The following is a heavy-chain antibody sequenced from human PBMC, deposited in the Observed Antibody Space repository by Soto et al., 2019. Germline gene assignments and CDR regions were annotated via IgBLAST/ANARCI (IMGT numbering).Heavy chain of an antibody. CDR3: ARVHYSYGPFDY. CDR1: VFTFSSYW. Sequence: PGGSLRLSCAASVFTFSSYWMSWVRQAPGKGLEWVANIKQDGSEKYYVDSVKGRFTISRDNAKNSLYLQMNSLRAEDTAVYYCARVHYSYGPFDYWGQGTLVTVSS. V-gene: IGHV3-7*01. D-gene: IGHD5-18*01. J-gene: IGHJ4*02. CDR2: IKQDGSEK.